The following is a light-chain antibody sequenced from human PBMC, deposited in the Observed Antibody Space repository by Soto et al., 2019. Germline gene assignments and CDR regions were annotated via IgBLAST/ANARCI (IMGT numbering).Light chain of an antibody. V-gene: IGLV2-14*03. J-gene: IGLJ2*01. CDR3: SSYTGGTTYWI. CDR2: EVS. CDR1: SSDIGAYNY. Sequence: QSALTQPASVSGSPGLSISISCTGTSSDIGAYNYVSWYQQHPGKAPKLIIFEVSNRHSGVSNRFSGSKSGNTASLTISGLQPEDEADYHCSSYTGGTTYWIFGGGTKLTVL.